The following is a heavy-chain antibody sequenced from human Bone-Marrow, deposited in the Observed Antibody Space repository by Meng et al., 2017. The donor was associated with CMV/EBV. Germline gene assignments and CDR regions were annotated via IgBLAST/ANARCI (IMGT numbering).Heavy chain of an antibody. CDR3: AVAVAGN. CDR2: ISGSGGST. Sequence: GESLKISCAASGFTFSSYAMSWVRQAPGKGLEWVSAISGSGGSTYYADSVKGRFTISRDNAKNTLYLQMNRLRAEDTAVYYCAVAVAGNWGQGTLVTVSS. CDR1: GFTFSSYA. J-gene: IGHJ4*02. D-gene: IGHD6-19*01. V-gene: IGHV3-23*01.